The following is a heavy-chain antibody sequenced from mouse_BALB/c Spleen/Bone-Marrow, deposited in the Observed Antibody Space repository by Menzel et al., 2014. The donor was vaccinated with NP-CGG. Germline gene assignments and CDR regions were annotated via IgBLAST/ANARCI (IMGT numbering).Heavy chain of an antibody. CDR1: GIDLSSYA. CDR2: ITIKGNT. D-gene: IGHD1-1*02. J-gene: IGHJ2*01. V-gene: IGHV5-6-5*01. CDR3: ARVPGGNNGWYFNL. Sequence: EESGGRLVTPGTPPTLTCTVSGIDLSSYAMGWVRQAPGKGLQYIGIITIKGNTYYPSWAKGRFTISKTPSTTVDLKMTSLTTEDTATYFCARVPGGNNGWYFNLGGQGTLVTVSS.